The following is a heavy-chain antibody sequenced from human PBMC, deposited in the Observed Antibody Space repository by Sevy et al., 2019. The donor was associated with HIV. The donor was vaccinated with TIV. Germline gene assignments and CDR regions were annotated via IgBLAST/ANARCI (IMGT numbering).Heavy chain of an antibody. V-gene: IGHV3-30*02. CDR2: IRCDGSNK. Sequence: GGSLRLSCAASGFTFSSYGMHWVRQAPGKGLEWVAFIRCDGSNKYYADSVKGRFTISRDNSKNTLYLQMNSLRAEDSAVYYCAKEWGDYGWYYLDYWGQGTLVTVSS. CDR1: GFTFSSYG. CDR3: AKEWGDYGWYYLDY. D-gene: IGHD4-17*01. J-gene: IGHJ4*02.